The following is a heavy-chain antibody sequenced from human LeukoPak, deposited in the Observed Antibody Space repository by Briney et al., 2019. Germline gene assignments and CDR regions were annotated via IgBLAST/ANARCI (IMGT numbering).Heavy chain of an antibody. Sequence: ASVKVSCKASGYTFTGYYMHWVRQAPGQGLEWIGWINPNSGGTNYAQKFQGRVTMTRDTSISTAYMELSRLRSDDTAVYYCAREFQRRDGYNDDYWGQGTLVTVSS. D-gene: IGHD5-24*01. J-gene: IGHJ4*02. CDR2: INPNSGGT. CDR1: GYTFTGYY. V-gene: IGHV1-2*02. CDR3: AREFQRRDGYNDDY.